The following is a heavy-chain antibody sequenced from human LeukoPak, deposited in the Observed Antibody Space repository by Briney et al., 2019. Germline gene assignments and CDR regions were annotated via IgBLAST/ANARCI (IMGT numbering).Heavy chain of an antibody. J-gene: IGHJ3*02. V-gene: IGHV1-69*04. CDR2: IIPILGIA. D-gene: IGHD5-24*01. CDR1: GGTFSSYA. CDR3: ARGRDGYYAFDI. Sequence: SVKVSCKASGGTFSSYAISWVRQAPGQGLEWMGRIIPILGIANYAQKFQGRVTITADRSTSTAYMELSSLRSEDTAVYYCARGRDGYYAFDIWGQGTMVTVSS.